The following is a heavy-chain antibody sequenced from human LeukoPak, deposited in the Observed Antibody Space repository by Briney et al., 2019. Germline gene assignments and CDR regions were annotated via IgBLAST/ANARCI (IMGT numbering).Heavy chain of an antibody. D-gene: IGHD2-2*01. Sequence: GGSLRLSCAASGFTVTSKYMNWVRQAPKKGLVWVSVIYSGGNTYYADSVKGRFTIPRHNSKNTLFLQMNSLRTEDTAIYYCASSSSSLGFDYWGQGTLVTVSS. CDR2: IYSGGNT. CDR1: GFTVTSKY. J-gene: IGHJ4*02. V-gene: IGHV3-53*04. CDR3: ASSSSSLGFDY.